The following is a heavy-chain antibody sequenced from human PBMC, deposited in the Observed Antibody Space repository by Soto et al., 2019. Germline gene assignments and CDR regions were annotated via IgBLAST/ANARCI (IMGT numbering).Heavy chain of an antibody. D-gene: IGHD2-15*01. Sequence: SETLSLTCAVCGASVFTYYWSWIRQPPGKGLEWIGYISYSGSTNYNPSLKSRVTISFDASKNEISLQVRSATAADAAVYYCARDLKEYCSDGKCNWFDPWGQGTLVTVSS. CDR3: ARDLKEYCSDGKCNWFDP. V-gene: IGHV4-59*02. CDR1: GASVFTYY. CDR2: ISYSGST. J-gene: IGHJ5*02.